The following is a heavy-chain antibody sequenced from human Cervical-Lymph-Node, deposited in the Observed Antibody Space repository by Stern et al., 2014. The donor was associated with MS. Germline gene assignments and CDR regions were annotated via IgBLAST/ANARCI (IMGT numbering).Heavy chain of an antibody. Sequence: VQLVESGGGLVQPGTSLRLSCAASGFSFSSHAMHWVRQAPGKGLEWVTIISYDGSDSYSADSVKGRFTVSRDNSRNTLYVQMNSLRVEDTAVYYCARGNRQHVFDVWGQGTMVIVSS. V-gene: IGHV3-30*01. CDR1: GFSFSSHA. J-gene: IGHJ3*01. D-gene: IGHD1-14*01. CDR3: ARGNRQHVFDV. CDR2: ISYDGSDS.